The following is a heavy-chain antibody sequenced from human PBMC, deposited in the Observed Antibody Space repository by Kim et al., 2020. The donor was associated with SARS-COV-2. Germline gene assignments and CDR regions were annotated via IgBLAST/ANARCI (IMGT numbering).Heavy chain of an antibody. J-gene: IGHJ6*02. CDR1: GFTFSSYA. V-gene: IGHV3-23*01. CDR3: AKAGQVPAGLNYYYYGMDV. D-gene: IGHD2-2*01. Sequence: GGSLRLSCAASGFTFSSYAMSWVRQAPGKGLEWVSAISGSGGSTYYADSVKGRFTISRDNSKNTLYLQMNSLRAEDTAVYYCAKAGQVPAGLNYYYYGMDVWGQGTTVTVSS. CDR2: ISGSGGST.